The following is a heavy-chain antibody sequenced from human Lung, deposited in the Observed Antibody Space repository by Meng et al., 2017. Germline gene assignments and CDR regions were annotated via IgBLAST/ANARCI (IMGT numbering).Heavy chain of an antibody. D-gene: IGHD4-17*01. CDR3: TISDYGDFDY. Sequence: QVQLVQSGAEVKKPGASVKVSCKASGYTFTSYYMHWVRQAPGQGLEWMGIIDPSGGSTDYAQKFQGRVTVTGDTSTSTVYMDLSSLRSEDTAVYYCTISDYGDFDYWGQGTLVPSPQ. CDR1: GYTFTSYY. CDR2: IDPSGGST. J-gene: IGHJ4*02. V-gene: IGHV1-46*03.